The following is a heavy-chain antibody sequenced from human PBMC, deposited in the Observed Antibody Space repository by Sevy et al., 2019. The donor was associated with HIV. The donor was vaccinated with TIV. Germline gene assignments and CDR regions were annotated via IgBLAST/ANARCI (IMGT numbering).Heavy chain of an antibody. V-gene: IGHV1-46*03. CDR2: INPNGGST. CDR3: ARDRGVTMVAQR. J-gene: IGHJ1*01. D-gene: IGHD3-10*01. CDR1: GYIFTSYY. Sequence: ASVKVSCKASGYIFTSYYMHWVRQAPGQGLEWMGIINPNGGSTSYALKFQGRVTMTRDTSTSTVYMELSSLRSEDTAVYYCARDRGVTMVAQRWGQGTLVTVSS.